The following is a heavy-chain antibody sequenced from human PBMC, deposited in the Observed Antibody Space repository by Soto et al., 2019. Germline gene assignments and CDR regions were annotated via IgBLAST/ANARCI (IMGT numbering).Heavy chain of an antibody. V-gene: IGHV4-34*01. J-gene: IGHJ6*02. CDR1: GGSFSGYY. CDR2: INHSGST. Sequence: SETLSLTCAVYGGSFSGYYWSWIRQPPGKGLEWIGEINHSGSTNYNPSLKSRVTISVDTSKNQFSLRLSSVTAADTAVYYCARASMRIAVADLGRPYYYYGMDVWGQGTTVTVSS. CDR3: ARASMRIAVADLGRPYYYYGMDV. D-gene: IGHD6-19*01.